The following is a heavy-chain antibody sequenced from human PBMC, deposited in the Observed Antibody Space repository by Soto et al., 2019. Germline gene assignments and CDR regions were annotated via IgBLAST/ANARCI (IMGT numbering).Heavy chain of an antibody. CDR2: IYYSGST. J-gene: IGHJ6*03. CDR3: ARRTVARVTVTVLKNTYYYYYMDV. CDR1: GGSISSYY. D-gene: IGHD4-4*01. V-gene: IGHV4-59*08. Sequence: SETLSLTCTVSGGSISSYYWSWIRQPPGKGLEWIGYIYYSGSTNYNPSLKSRVTISVDTSKNQFSLKLSSVTAADTAVYYCARRTVARVTVTVLKNTYYYYYMDVWGKGTTVTVSS.